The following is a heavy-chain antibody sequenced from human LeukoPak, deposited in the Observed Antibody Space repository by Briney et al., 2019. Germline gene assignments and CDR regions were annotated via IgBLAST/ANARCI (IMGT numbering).Heavy chain of an antibody. Sequence: GGSLRLSCAASGFTFDDYAMHWVRQAPGKGLEWISLVTEDGGGSNYADSVKGRFTISRDNSKHFLFLQMNSLRTEDTALYYCAKGGGSGFHDYWGQGTLVTVSS. D-gene: IGHD3-22*01. CDR1: GFTFDDYA. V-gene: IGHV3-43*02. J-gene: IGHJ4*02. CDR2: VTEDGGGS. CDR3: AKGGGSGFHDY.